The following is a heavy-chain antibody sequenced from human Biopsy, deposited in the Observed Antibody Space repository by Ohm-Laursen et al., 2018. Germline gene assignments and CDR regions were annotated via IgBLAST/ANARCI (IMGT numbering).Heavy chain of an antibody. D-gene: IGHD1-1*01. CDR3: AADINVWNVNY. V-gene: IGHV1-24*01. CDR2: FAPESGKT. J-gene: IGHJ4*02. CDR1: GYNLTELS. Sequence: ASVKVSCKVSGYNLTELSMHWVRQAPGKGLEWMGGFAPESGKTVYAQNFQARVSMTEDTSTDTAYMELRSLRSEDTAVYYCAADINVWNVNYWGQGALVTVSS.